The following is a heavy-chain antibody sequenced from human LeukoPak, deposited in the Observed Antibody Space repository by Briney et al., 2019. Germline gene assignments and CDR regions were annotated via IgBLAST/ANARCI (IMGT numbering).Heavy chain of an antibody. CDR1: GGTFSSYA. Sequence: GASVKVSCKASGGTFSSYAISWVRQAPGQGLEWMGGIIPIFGTANYAQKFQGRVTITADESTSTAYMELSSLRSEDTAVYYCARAVPLEDYFDYWGQGTLVTVSS. CDR2: IIPIFGTA. J-gene: IGHJ4*02. V-gene: IGHV1-69*13. CDR3: ARAVPLEDYFDY. D-gene: IGHD2-15*01.